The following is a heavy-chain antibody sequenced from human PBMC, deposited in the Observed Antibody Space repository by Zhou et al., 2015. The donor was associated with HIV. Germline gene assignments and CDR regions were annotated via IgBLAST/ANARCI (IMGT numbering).Heavy chain of an antibody. Sequence: EVQLLESGGRLGTAWGGSLRLSCAASGFTFSSYAMSWVRQAPGKGLEWVSTISGSGGSTYYADSVKGRFTIKGRFTISRDNSKNTLYLQMNDLRVEDTALYYCARDPNYYMDVLGQRDHGHRLL. CDR2: ISGSGGST. CDR1: GFTFSSYA. V-gene: IGHV3-23*01. J-gene: IGHJ6*03. CDR3: ARDPNYYMDV.